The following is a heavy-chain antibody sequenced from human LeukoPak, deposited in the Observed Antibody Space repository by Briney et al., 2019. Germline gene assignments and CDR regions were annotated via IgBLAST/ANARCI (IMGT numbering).Heavy chain of an antibody. D-gene: IGHD4-23*01. Sequence: PGGSLRLSCAASGFTFSSYAMHWVRQAPGKGLEWVAVISYDGSNKYYADSVKGRFTISRDNSKNTLYLQMNSLRAEDTAVYYCARDIYGGNLGYFDYWGQGTLVTVSS. V-gene: IGHV3-30*04. CDR1: GFTFSSYA. J-gene: IGHJ4*02. CDR2: ISYDGSNK. CDR3: ARDIYGGNLGYFDY.